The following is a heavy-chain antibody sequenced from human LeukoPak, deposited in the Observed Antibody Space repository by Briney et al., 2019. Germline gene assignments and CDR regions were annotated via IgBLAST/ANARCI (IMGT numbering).Heavy chain of an antibody. CDR2: IIPILGIA. Sequence: GASVKVSCKASGGTFRSYAITWVRQAPGQGLEWLGRIIPILGIANYAQKFQGRVTITADKSTSTAYVELSSQRSEYTAVYYCARALYSSAAGYWGQGTLVTVSS. J-gene: IGHJ4*02. V-gene: IGHV1-69*04. CDR1: GGTFRSYA. D-gene: IGHD6-25*01. CDR3: ARALYSSAAGY.